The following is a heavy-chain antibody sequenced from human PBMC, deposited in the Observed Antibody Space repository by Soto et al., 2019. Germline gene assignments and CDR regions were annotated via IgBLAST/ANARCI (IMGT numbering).Heavy chain of an antibody. Sequence: GASVKVSCKASGGTFSSYAISWVRQAPGQGLEWMGGIIPIFGTANYAQKFQGRVTITADESTSTAYMELSSLRSEDTAVYYCARDRQGQYGMDVWGQGTTVTVSS. CDR3: ARDRQGQYGMDV. V-gene: IGHV1-69*13. CDR1: GGTFSSYA. J-gene: IGHJ6*02. CDR2: IIPIFGTA.